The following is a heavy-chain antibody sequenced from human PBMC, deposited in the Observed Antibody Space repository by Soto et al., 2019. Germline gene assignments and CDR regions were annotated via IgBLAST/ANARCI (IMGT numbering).Heavy chain of an antibody. CDR1: GFTFSSYG. CDR3: AKEGAGAQFDY. V-gene: IGHV3-30*18. D-gene: IGHD3-10*01. J-gene: IGHJ4*02. CDR2: ISYDGSNK. Sequence: QVQLVESGGGVVQPGRSLRLSCAASGFTFSSYGMHWVRQAPGKGLEWVAVISYDGSNKYYADSVKGRFTISRDNSKNTLYLQMNSLRAEDTAVYYCAKEGAGAQFDYWGQLTLVTVSS.